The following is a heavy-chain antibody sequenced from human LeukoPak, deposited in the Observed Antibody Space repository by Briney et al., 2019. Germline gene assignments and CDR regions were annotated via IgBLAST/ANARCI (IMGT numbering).Heavy chain of an antibody. CDR1: GFTFSSYA. CDR3: ARGSGWLDY. J-gene: IGHJ4*02. V-gene: IGHV3-21*01. CDR2: ITSGSTYI. Sequence: GGSLRLSCAASGFTFSSYAMSWVRQAPGKGLEWVSSITSGSTYIYYADSVKGRFTISRDTAKNSLYLQMNTLSVEDTAVYYRARGSGWLDYWGQGTLVTVSS. D-gene: IGHD6-19*01.